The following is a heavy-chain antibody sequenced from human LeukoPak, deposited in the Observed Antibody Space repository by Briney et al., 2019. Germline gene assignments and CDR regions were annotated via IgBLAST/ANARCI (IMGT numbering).Heavy chain of an antibody. D-gene: IGHD2-15*01. Sequence: ASVKVSCKASGYTFTGYYMHWVRQAPGQGLEWMGWINPNSGGTNYAQKFQGRVTMTRDTSISTAYMELSRLRSDDTAVYYCASTAYCSGDSCPYTNDYWGQGTLVTVSS. CDR3: ASTAYCSGDSCPYTNDY. CDR1: GYTFTGYY. CDR2: INPNSGGT. J-gene: IGHJ4*02. V-gene: IGHV1-2*02.